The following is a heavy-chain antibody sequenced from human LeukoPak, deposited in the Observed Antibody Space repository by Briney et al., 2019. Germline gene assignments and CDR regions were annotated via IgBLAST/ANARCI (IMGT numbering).Heavy chain of an antibody. J-gene: IGHJ4*02. CDR3: ATLGVRVLLRLGY. Sequence: GGSLRLSCAASGFSFSNYAMTWVRPAPGKGLEWVSTITGGVVITYYADSVKGRFTISRDNSKNTLYLQMNSLGAEDTAVYYCATLGVRVLLRLGYWGQGTPVTVSS. CDR1: GFSFSNYA. CDR2: ITGGVVIT. D-gene: IGHD2-21*01. V-gene: IGHV3-23*01.